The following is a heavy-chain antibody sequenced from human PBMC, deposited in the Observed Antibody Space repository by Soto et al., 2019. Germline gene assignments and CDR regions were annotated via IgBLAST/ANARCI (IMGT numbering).Heavy chain of an antibody. CDR1: GYTFTNYA. Sequence: QVQLVQSGAEVKKPGASVKVSCKAFGYTFTNYAMHWVRQAPGQRLEWMGWINAAIGNTKYSQKFQGSVTITRDTSANTAYMELSSLRSEDTAVYYYARRNVYGSGSYSFDYWGQGTLVTVSS. V-gene: IGHV1-3*01. J-gene: IGHJ4*02. D-gene: IGHD3-10*01. CDR2: INAAIGNT. CDR3: ARRNVYGSGSYSFDY.